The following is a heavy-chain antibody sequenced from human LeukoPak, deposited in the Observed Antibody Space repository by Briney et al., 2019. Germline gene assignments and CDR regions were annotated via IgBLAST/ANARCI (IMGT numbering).Heavy chain of an antibody. CDR2: MNPNSGNT. D-gene: IGHD3/OR15-3a*01. Sequence: ASVKVSCKASGYTFTSYDINWVRQATGQGVEWMGWMNPNSGNTGYAQKFQGRVTKTKNTSITTAYMELSSLRSEDTAVYYCARALSWTTDSYYYMDVWGKGTTVTVS. J-gene: IGHJ6*03. CDR1: GYTFTSYD. CDR3: ARALSWTTDSYYYMDV. V-gene: IGHV1-8*01.